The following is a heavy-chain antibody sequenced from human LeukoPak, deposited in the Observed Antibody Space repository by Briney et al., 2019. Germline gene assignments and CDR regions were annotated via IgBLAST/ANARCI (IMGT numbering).Heavy chain of an antibody. CDR2: INSDGSST. D-gene: IGHD4-17*01. Sequence: PGGSLRLSCAASGFTFSSYWIHWVRQAPGKGLVWVSRINSDGSSTSYADSVKGRFTISRDNSKNTLYLQMNSLRAEDTAVYFCAKRTMTTKTFDYWGQGALVTVSS. V-gene: IGHV3-74*01. J-gene: IGHJ4*02. CDR1: GFTFSSYW. CDR3: AKRTMTTKTFDY.